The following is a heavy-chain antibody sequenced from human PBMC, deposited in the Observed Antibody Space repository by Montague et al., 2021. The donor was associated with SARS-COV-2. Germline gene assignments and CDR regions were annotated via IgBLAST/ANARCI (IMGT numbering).Heavy chain of an antibody. V-gene: IGHV4-34*01. D-gene: IGHD3-22*01. Sequence: SETRSLTCAVYGGSFSGYYWSWIRQPPGKGLEWIGEINQSGSTXXXPSXXXRVTLSVDTSKKQFSLNLSPLTAADTAVYYCARVAGGYYHDSSAYFDYWGQGSLVTVSS. CDR2: INQSGST. J-gene: IGHJ4*02. CDR1: GGSFSGYY. CDR3: ARVAGGYYHDSSAYFDY.